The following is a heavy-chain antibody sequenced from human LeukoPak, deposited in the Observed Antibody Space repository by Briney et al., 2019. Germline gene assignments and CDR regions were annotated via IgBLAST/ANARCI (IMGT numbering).Heavy chain of an antibody. D-gene: IGHD3-3*01. J-gene: IGHJ3*02. CDR3: ARDRSTIFGVVIRPFDI. Sequence: ASVKVSCKASGYTFTSYYMHWVRQAPGQGLEWMGVINPSGGSTNYAQKLQGRVTMTTDTSTSTAYMELRSLRSDDTAVYYCARDRSTIFGVVIRPFDIWGQGTMVTVSS. CDR2: INPSGGST. V-gene: IGHV1-46*01. CDR1: GYTFTSYY.